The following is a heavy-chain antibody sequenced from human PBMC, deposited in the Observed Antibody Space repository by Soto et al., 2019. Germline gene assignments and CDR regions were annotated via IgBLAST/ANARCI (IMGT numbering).Heavy chain of an antibody. V-gene: IGHV2-5*02. CDR1: GFSLSTSGVG. CDR3: AHRPNCWSTSCFYFDY. CDR2: VYWDDEK. D-gene: IGHD2-2*01. J-gene: IGHJ4*02. Sequence: QITLKESGPTLVKPTQTLTLTCTFSGFSLSTSGVGVGWIHQPPGKALEWLALVYWDDEKRYSPSLKSSLTITKDTSKSQVVLTMTNMDPVDTATYYCAHRPNCWSTSCFYFDYWGQGILVTVSS.